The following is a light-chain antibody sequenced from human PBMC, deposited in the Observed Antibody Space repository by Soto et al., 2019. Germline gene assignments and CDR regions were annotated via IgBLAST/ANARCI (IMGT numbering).Light chain of an antibody. J-gene: IGKJ5*01. CDR1: EDISTW. CDR3: QHADSFPLIT. V-gene: IGKV1-12*01. Sequence: DIQMTQSPSAVSASVGDRVTITCRSSEDISTWLAWYQQKPGKAPKLLIYAASSLQSGVPSRFSGSGSGTDFTLTIRSLQPEDFATYYCQHADSFPLITFGQGTRREIK. CDR2: AAS.